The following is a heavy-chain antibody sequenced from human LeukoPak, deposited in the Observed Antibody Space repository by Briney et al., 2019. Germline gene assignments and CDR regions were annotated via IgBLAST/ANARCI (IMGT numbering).Heavy chain of an antibody. CDR1: GGSIGSGSYY. CDR2: IYTSGST. V-gene: IGHV4-61*02. J-gene: IGHJ4*02. Sequence: SETLSLTCTVSGGSIGSGSYYWSWIRQPAGKGLEWIGRIYTSGSTNYNPSLKSRVTISVDTSKNQCSLKLSSVTAADTAVYYCARHELRYFDWLRYFDYWGQGTLVTVSS. CDR3: ARHELRYFDWLRYFDY. D-gene: IGHD3-9*01.